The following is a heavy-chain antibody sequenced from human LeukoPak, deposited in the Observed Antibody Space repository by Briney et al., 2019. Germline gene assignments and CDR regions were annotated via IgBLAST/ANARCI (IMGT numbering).Heavy chain of an antibody. CDR2: INEYGSTT. J-gene: IGHJ5*02. D-gene: IGHD3-10*01. Sequence: GGSLRLSCAASGFTFSRYWMHWVRQVPGEGLVWVSRINEYGSTTDYADSVEGRFTISRDNSKNALYLQMDSLRAEDTAVYSCARSRGPGSHWFDPWGQGTLVTVSS. CDR3: ARSRGPGSHWFDP. V-gene: IGHV3-74*01. CDR1: GFTFSRYW.